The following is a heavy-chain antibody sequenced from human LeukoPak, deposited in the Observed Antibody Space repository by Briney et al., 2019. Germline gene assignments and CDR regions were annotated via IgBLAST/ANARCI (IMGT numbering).Heavy chain of an antibody. D-gene: IGHD3-10*01. Sequence: PGGSLRLSCAASGFIFSSYWMSWVRQAPGKGLEWVANIKQDGSEKYYVDSVKGRFTISRDNAKNSLFLQMNSLRAEDTAVYYCAREPSGVLGLDCWGQGTLVTVSS. CDR3: AREPSGVLGLDC. CDR1: GFIFSSYW. CDR2: IKQDGSEK. J-gene: IGHJ4*02. V-gene: IGHV3-7*01.